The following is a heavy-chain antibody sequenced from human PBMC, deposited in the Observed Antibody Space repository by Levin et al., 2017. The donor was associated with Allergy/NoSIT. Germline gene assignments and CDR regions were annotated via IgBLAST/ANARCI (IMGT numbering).Heavy chain of an antibody. J-gene: IGHJ4*02. CDR3: ARDIAAAGTHFDY. D-gene: IGHD6-13*01. V-gene: IGHV3-20*04. CDR1: GFTFGDYG. CDR2: IHWNGGST. Sequence: LLLTCAASGFTFGDYGMSWVRQAPGKGLEWVSRIHWNGGSTGYADSVKGRFTISRDNAKNSLYLQMNSLRAEDTAFYYCARDIAAAGTHFDYWGQGTLVTVSS.